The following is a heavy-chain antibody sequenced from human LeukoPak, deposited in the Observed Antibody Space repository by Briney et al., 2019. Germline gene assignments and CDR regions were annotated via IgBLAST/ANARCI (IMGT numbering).Heavy chain of an antibody. CDR2: ISSTIGIR. J-gene: IGHJ4*02. V-gene: IGHV3-48*04. CDR1: GFSFSSSN. CDR3: ARERVTATLDY. Sequence: GGSLRLSCAASGFSFSSSNMYWVRQAPGKGLEWISYISSTIGIRFYADSVKGRFTVSRGNAKNSLYLQMDSLRAEDTAVYYCARERVTATLDYWGQGTLVTVSS. D-gene: IGHD1-20*01.